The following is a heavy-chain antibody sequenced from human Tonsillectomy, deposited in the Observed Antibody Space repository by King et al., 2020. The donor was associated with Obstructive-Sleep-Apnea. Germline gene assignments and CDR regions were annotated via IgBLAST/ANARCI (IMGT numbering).Heavy chain of an antibody. CDR3: AXDVWXGXXPPGXXXXYXXXV. CDR1: GGSISSGGYS. J-gene: IGHJ6*02. CDR2: IYYSGST. Sequence: QLQESGPGLVKPLQTLSLTCAVSGGSISSGGYSWSWIRQPPGKGLEWIGYIYYSGSTYYNPSLKSRVTISVDTSKNQFSLKVRSVTAADTAVYYCAXDVWXGXXPPGXXXXYXXXVWGQGTXXT. V-gene: IGHV4-30-4*07. D-gene: IGHD3-3*01.